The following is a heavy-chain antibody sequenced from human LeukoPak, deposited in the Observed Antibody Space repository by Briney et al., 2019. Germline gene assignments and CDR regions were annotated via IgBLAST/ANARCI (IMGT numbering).Heavy chain of an antibody. V-gene: IGHV3-23*01. CDR1: GFTFSSYA. J-gene: IGHJ6*02. D-gene: IGHD6-19*01. CDR2: ISGSGGST. CDR3: AKFLRIAVAGREGYGMDV. Sequence: GGSLRLSCAASGFTFSSYAMSWVRQAPGKGLEWVSAISGSGGSTYYADSVKGRFTISRDNSKNTLYLQMNSLRAEDTAVCYCAKFLRIAVAGREGYGMDVWGQGTTVTVSS.